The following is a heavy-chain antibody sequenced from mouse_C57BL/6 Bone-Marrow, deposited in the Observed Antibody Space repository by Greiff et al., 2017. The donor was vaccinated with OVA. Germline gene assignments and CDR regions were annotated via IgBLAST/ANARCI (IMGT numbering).Heavy chain of an antibody. Sequence: VKLQQPGAELVKPGASVKMSCKASGYTFTSYWITWVKQRPGQGLEWIGDIYPGSGSTNYNEKFKSKATLTVDTSSSTAYMQLSSLTSEDSAVDDCARLSLYGNYEAYWGQGTLVTVSA. CDR1: GYTFTSYW. D-gene: IGHD2-1*01. CDR2: IYPGSGST. J-gene: IGHJ3*01. CDR3: ARLSLYGNYEAY. V-gene: IGHV1-55*01.